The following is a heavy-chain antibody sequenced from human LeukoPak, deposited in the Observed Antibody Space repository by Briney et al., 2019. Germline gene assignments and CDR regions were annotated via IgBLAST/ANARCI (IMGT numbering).Heavy chain of an antibody. J-gene: IGHJ4*02. Sequence: PGGSLRLSCAASGFTFSSYGMHWVRQAPGKGLEWVAVIWYDGSNKYYADSVKGRFTISRDNSKNTLYLQMNSLRAEDTAVYYCASGVTEFYYFDYWGQGTLVTVSS. CDR1: GFTFSSYG. D-gene: IGHD2-8*01. CDR2: IWYDGSNK. V-gene: IGHV3-33*01. CDR3: ASGVTEFYYFDY.